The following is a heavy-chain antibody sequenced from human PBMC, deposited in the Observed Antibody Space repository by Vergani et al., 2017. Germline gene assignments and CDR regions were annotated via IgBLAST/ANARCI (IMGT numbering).Heavy chain of an antibody. V-gene: IGHV1-46*03. CDR2: INPSGPSI. CDR1: GYTFTSHY. J-gene: IGHJ4*02. Sequence: QVQLVQSGAEVKKPGASVKVSCKASGYTFTSHYMHWVRQAPGQGLEWMGIINPSGPSITYAQTFQERVTMTRETSTKTVYMGLSSLRSDDTAVYYCARGVEATISGRLDYWGQGTLVTVSS. CDR3: ARGVEATISGRLDY. D-gene: IGHD1-26*01.